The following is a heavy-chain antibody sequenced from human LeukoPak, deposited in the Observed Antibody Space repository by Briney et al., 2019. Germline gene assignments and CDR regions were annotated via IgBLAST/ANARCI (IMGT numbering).Heavy chain of an antibody. Sequence: ASVKVSCKASGYTFTSYDINWVRQATGQGLEWMGWMNPNSGNTGYAQKFQGRVTMTRNTSISTAYMELSSLRSEDTAVYYCARSHAPPGRRLSPGSYIDYFDYWGQGTLVTVSS. V-gene: IGHV1-8*01. CDR2: MNPNSGNT. D-gene: IGHD1-26*01. J-gene: IGHJ4*02. CDR1: GYTFTSYD. CDR3: ARSHAPPGRRLSPGSYIDYFDY.